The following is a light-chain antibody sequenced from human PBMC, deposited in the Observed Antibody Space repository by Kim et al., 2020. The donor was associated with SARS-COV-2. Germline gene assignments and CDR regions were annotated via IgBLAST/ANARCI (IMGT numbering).Light chain of an antibody. CDR1: KLGDKH. Sequence: SYELTQPPSVSVSPGQTASITCSANKLGDKHVCWYQQRPGQSPVLLIYQDKKRPSGIPERFSGSNSGNTATLTISGTQAMDEADYYCQTWDTTVVFGGGTKLTVL. J-gene: IGLJ2*01. V-gene: IGLV3-1*01. CDR3: QTWDTTVV. CDR2: QDK.